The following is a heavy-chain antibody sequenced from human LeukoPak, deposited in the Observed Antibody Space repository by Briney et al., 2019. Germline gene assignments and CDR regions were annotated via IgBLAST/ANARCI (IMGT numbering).Heavy chain of an antibody. CDR1: VFTFSDYG. Sequence: GGSLRLSCDASVFTFSDYGMHWVRQAPGKGLEWVAFIRYNGQLQMYGDSVRGRFIISRDNSMNRMYLQLNNVRSEDTAVYYCVKDQAGGWGQGTLVTVSS. J-gene: IGHJ4*02. CDR2: IRYNGQLQ. CDR3: VKDQAGG. V-gene: IGHV3-30*02. D-gene: IGHD6-19*01.